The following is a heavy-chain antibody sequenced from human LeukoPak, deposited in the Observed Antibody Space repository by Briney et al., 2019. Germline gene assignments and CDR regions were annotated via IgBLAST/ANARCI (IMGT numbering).Heavy chain of an antibody. V-gene: IGHV1-2*02. CDR1: GYTFSDYY. CDR2: INPNSGGT. CDR3: ARELASTTLIDY. D-gene: IGHD4-17*01. Sequence: ASVKVSCKASGYTFSDYYIHWVRQAPGQGLEWMGWINPNSGGTNYAQKFQGRVIMARDTSISTAYMELSRLRSDDTAVYYCARELASTTLIDYWGQGTLVTVSS. J-gene: IGHJ4*02.